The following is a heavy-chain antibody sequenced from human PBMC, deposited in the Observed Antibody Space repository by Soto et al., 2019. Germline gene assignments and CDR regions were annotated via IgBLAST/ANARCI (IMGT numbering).Heavy chain of an antibody. D-gene: IGHD6-19*01. V-gene: IGHV3-53*01. CDR1: GFTVSSNY. CDR2: IYSGGST. J-gene: IGHJ4*02. Sequence: GGSLRLSCAASGFTVSSNYMSWVRQAPGKGLEWVSVIYSGGSTYYADSVKGRFTISRDNSKNTLYLQMNSLRAEDTAVYYCASLAVAGTETFDYWGQGTLVTVSS. CDR3: ASLAVAGTETFDY.